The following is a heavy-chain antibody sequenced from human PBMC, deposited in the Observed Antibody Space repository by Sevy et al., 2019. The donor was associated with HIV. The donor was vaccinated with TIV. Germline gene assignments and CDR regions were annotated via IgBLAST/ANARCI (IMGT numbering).Heavy chain of an antibody. D-gene: IGHD2-15*01. CDR1: GFNFINYG. CDR3: AKDIRVALVVPSPGYGMDV. CDR2: ISGSGDTT. J-gene: IGHJ6*02. V-gene: IGHV3-23*01. Sequence: GGSLRLSCAVSGFNFINYGMSWVRQAPGKGLEWVSVISGSGDTTNYADSVKGRFVISRDNSKNTMYLQLNSLRAEDTAVYYCAKDIRVALVVPSPGYGMDVWGHGTSVTVSS.